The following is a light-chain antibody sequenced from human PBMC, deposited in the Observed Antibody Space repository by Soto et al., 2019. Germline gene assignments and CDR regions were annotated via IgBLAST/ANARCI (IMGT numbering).Light chain of an antibody. CDR1: SSDVGGYNY. V-gene: IGLV2-14*01. CDR2: AVT. CDR3: SSYTSSSTL. Sequence: QSVLTQPASVSGSPGQSITISCTGTSSDVGGYNYVSWYQQHPGKAPKLMIYAVTDRPSGVSSRFSGSQSGNTASLTISGLQAEEEADYYCSSYTSSSTLFGTGTKLTVL. J-gene: IGLJ1*01.